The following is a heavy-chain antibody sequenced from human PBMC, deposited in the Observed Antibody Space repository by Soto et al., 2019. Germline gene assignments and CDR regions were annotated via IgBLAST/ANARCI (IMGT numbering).Heavy chain of an antibody. CDR3: ATQTLSIAAAGDFDY. CDR1: GFTVSSNY. D-gene: IGHD6-13*01. V-gene: IGHV3-66*01. J-gene: IGHJ4*02. CDR2: IYSGGST. Sequence: PGGSLRLSCAASGFTVSSNYMSWVRQAPGKGLEWVSVIYSGGSTYYADPVKGRFTISRDNSKNTLYLQMNSLRAEDTAVYYCATQTLSIAAAGDFDYWGQGTLVTVSS.